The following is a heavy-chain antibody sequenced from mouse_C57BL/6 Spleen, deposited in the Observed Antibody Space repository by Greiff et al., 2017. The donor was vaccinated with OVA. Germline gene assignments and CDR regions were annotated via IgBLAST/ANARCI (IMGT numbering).Heavy chain of an antibody. CDR2: ISYDGSN. CDR3: ARDGSSYGGSYWYFDV. V-gene: IGHV3-6*01. D-gene: IGHD1-1*01. Sequence: EVQLQESGPGLVKPSQSLSLTCSVTGYSITSGYYWNWIRQFPGNKLEWMGYISYDGSNNYNPSLKNRISITRDTSKNQFFLKLNSVTTEDTATYYCARDGSSYGGSYWYFDVWGTGTTVTVSS. CDR1: GYSITSGYY. J-gene: IGHJ1*03.